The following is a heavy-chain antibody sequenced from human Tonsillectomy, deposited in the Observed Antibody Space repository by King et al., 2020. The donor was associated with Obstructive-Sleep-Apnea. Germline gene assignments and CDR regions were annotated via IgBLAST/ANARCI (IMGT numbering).Heavy chain of an antibody. CDR3: ARRVIGYTSSWLYFDF. D-gene: IGHD6-13*01. Sequence: QLVQSGAEVKKPGESLKISCKGSGYSFTSYWIGWVRQMPGKGLEWMGIIYPGDADPRYSPSFQGQVTISADKSITTAYLQWSSLKASDTAMYYCARRVIGYTSSWLYFDFWGQGTLVTVSS. V-gene: IGHV5-51*01. CDR1: GYSFTSYW. CDR2: IYPGDADP. J-gene: IGHJ4*02.